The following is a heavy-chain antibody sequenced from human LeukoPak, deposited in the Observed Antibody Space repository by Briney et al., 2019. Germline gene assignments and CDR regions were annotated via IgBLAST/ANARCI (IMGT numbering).Heavy chain of an antibody. CDR2: ISYDGSNK. CDR1: GFTFSSYA. J-gene: IGHJ6*02. Sequence: PGGSLRLSCAASGFTFSSYAMHWVRQAPGKGLEWVAVISYDGSNKYYADSVKGRFTISRDNSKNTLYLQMNSLRAEDTAVYYCARDQGASGGSSWNYYYGMDVWGQGTTVTVSS. V-gene: IGHV3-30-3*01. D-gene: IGHD6-13*01. CDR3: ARDQGASGGSSWNYYYGMDV.